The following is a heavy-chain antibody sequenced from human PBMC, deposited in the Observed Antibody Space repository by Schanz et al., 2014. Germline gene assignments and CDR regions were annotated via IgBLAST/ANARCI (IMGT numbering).Heavy chain of an antibody. D-gene: IGHD3-10*01. CDR3: ARPALWFGDNCFDP. CDR1: GFTFTNYA. V-gene: IGHV3-33*08. Sequence: VQLVESGGDLVQPGGSLRLSCAASGFTFTNYAMSWVRQAPGKGLEWVAILWHDGSKKYYADSVKGRFTISGDSSKYTVYLQMNSLRAEDTAVYYCARPALWFGDNCFDPWGQGTLVTVSS. J-gene: IGHJ5*02. CDR2: LWHDGSKK.